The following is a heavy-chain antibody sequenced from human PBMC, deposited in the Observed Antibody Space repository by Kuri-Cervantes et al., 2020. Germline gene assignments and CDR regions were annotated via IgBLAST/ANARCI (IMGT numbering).Heavy chain of an antibody. J-gene: IGHJ4*02. Sequence: ASVKVSCKASGYTFTSYDINWVRQATGQGLEWMGWMNPNSGNAGYAQKFQGRVTITRDMSTSTAYMELSSLRSEDTAVYYCAAAVLRYFDWPFDYWGQGTLVTVSS. D-gene: IGHD3-9*01. V-gene: IGHV1-8*01. CDR3: AAAVLRYFDWPFDY. CDR2: MNPNSGNA. CDR1: GYTFTSYD.